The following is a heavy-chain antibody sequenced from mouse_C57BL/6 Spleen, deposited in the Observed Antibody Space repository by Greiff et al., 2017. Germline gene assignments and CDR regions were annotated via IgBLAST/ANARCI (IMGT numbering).Heavy chain of an antibody. V-gene: IGHV1-61*01. CDR3: ARRGGYYGSLDY. CDR2: IYPSDSET. CDR1: GYTFTSYW. D-gene: IGHD1-1*01. J-gene: IGHJ2*01. Sequence: QVQLKQPGAELVRPGSSVKLSCKASGYTFTSYWMDWVKQRPGQGLEWIGNIYPSDSETHYNQKFKDKATLTVDKSSSTAYMQLSSLTSEDSAVYYCARRGGYYGSLDYWGQGTTLTVSS.